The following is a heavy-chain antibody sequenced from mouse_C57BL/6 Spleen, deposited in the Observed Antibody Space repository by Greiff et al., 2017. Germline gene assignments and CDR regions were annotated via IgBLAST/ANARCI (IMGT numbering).Heavy chain of an antibody. CDR3: ARRNPDYDVGYYFDY. Sequence: EVMLVESGGDLVKPGGSLKLSCAASGFTFSSYGMSWVRQTPDKRLEWVATISSGGSYTYYPDSVKGRFTISRDNAKNTLYLQMSSLKSEDTAMYYCARRNPDYDVGYYFDYWGQGTTLTVSS. V-gene: IGHV5-6*02. CDR2: ISSGGSYT. CDR1: GFTFSSYG. J-gene: IGHJ2*01. D-gene: IGHD2-4*01.